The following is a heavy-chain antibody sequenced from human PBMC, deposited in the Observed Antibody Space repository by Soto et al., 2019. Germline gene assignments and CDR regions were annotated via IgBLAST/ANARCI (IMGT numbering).Heavy chain of an antibody. D-gene: IGHD1-26*01. CDR3: AKGGEVGGVLGDH. CDR2: ISYDGSYQ. J-gene: IGHJ4*02. Sequence: QVQLVESGGGVVQPGTSLRLSCEASGFAFNKFGMHWVRQAPGKGLEWVAFISYDGSYQYYADSVQGRVTITRDNSMNPLNMQLNSLRREDTAVYYGAKGGEVGGVLGDHWGQGTLVTVPS. CDR1: GFAFNKFG. V-gene: IGHV3-30*18.